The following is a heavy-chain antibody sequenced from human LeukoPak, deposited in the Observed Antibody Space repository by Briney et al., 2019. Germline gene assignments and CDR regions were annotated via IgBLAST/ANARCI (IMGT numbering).Heavy chain of an antibody. CDR3: TGNYYGSGSYADFDY. V-gene: IGHV3-73*01. Sequence: GGSLRLSCAASGFTFSGSALHWVRQAYGKGLEWVGRIRSTANGYATAYAASVKGRFTISRDDSKNTAYLQMDSLKTEDTAVYYCTGNYYGSGSYADFDYWGQGTLVTVSS. CDR2: IRSTANGYAT. D-gene: IGHD3-10*01. J-gene: IGHJ4*02. CDR1: GFTFSGSA.